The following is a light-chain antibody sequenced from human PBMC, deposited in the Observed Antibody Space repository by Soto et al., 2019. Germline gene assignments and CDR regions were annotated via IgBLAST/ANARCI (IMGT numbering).Light chain of an antibody. CDR2: DAS. Sequence: DIQMNQSPSSLSASVGDRVTITCQAGQDISNSLNWYQHKPGKAPKLLIYDASSLETGVPSRFGGSGSGTDFTFTISSLQPEDIATYYCQQYANVPLTFGVGTKVEI. CDR1: QDISNS. V-gene: IGKV1-33*01. CDR3: QQYANVPLT. J-gene: IGKJ4*01.